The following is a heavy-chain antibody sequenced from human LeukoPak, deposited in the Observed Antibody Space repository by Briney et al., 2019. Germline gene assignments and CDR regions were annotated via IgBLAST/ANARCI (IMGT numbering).Heavy chain of an antibody. CDR3: ARDPTPEYQLLLDGHNWFDP. V-gene: IGHV1-18*01. Sequence: ASVKVSCKASGYTFTSYGISWVRQAPGQGLEWMGWISAYNGNTNYAQKLQGRVTMTTDISTSTAYMELRSLRSDDTAVYYCARDPTPEYQLLLDGHNWFDPWGQGTLVTVSS. J-gene: IGHJ5*02. CDR1: GYTFTSYG. D-gene: IGHD2-2*01. CDR2: ISAYNGNT.